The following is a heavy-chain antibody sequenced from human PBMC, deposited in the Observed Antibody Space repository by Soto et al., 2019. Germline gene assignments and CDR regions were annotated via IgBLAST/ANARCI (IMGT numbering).Heavy chain of an antibody. CDR1: GYTFTSCY. D-gene: IGHD5-12*01. CDR3: ASGYSGYDYFDY. CDR2: INPSGGST. J-gene: IGHJ4*02. Sequence: ASVKVSCKASGYTFTSCYMHWVRQAPGQGLGWMGIINPSGGSTSYAQKFQGRVTMTRDTSTSTVYMELSSLRSEDTAVYFCASGYSGYDYFDYWGQGTPVTVSS. V-gene: IGHV1-46*01.